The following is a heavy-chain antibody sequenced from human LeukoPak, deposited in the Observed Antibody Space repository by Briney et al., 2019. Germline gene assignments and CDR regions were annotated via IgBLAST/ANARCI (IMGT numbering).Heavy chain of an antibody. CDR3: AKGGASVTDAPHGDVVTTTLDGFDI. V-gene: IGHV3-23*01. CDR2: VSSSGGHT. CDR1: GFAFSTFP. Sequence: GGSLRLSCVASGFAFSTFPMSWVRQAPGKGLEWVSAVSSSGGHTFYLDSAKGRVTISRDNSKKTLYLQMNSLRVDDTAVYYCAKGGASVTDAPHGDVVTTTLDGFDIWGQGTMVTVSS. J-gene: IGHJ3*02. D-gene: IGHD4-17*01.